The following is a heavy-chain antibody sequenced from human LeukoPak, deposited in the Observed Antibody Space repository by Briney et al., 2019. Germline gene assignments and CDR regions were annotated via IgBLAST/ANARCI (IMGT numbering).Heavy chain of an antibody. D-gene: IGHD3-10*01. Sequence: SETLSLTCTDSGGSISGYYWSWIRQPAGKGLEWIGRIYSFGSTNYNPSLKSRVTMSVDTSKNQFSLRLSSVTAADTAVYYCARGLTMVFDYWGQGTLVTVSS. CDR3: ARGLTMVFDY. CDR2: IYSFGST. CDR1: GGSISGYY. J-gene: IGHJ4*02. V-gene: IGHV4-4*07.